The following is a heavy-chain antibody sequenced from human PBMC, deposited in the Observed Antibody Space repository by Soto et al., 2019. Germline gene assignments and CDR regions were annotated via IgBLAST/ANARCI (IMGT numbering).Heavy chain of an antibody. V-gene: IGHV3-23*01. CDR1: GFTFSNFV. CDR2: IGGTSGST. J-gene: IGHJ2*01. D-gene: IGHD7-27*01. Sequence: EVQLLESGGGLVQPGGSLRLTCAASGFTFSNFVMGWVRRAPGKGLEWVSAIGGTSGSTYYADSVKGRFTISRDNSKNTLFQHMNGLRADDTAVYYCAKRRGDGYFDLWGRDTLVTVSS. CDR3: AKRRGDGYFDL.